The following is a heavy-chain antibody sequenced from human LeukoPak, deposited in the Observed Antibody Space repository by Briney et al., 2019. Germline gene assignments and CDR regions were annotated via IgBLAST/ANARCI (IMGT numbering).Heavy chain of an antibody. CDR2: IFYSGST. Sequence: SETLSLTCTVSGDSISSYYWSWIRQPPGKGLEWIGYIFYSGSTNYNPSLKSRLTISVDTSKNQFSLKLSSVTAADTAVYYCARDTGSYSFDYWGQGTLVIVSS. CDR3: ARDTGSYSFDY. J-gene: IGHJ4*02. V-gene: IGHV4-59*01. D-gene: IGHD1-26*01. CDR1: GDSISSYY.